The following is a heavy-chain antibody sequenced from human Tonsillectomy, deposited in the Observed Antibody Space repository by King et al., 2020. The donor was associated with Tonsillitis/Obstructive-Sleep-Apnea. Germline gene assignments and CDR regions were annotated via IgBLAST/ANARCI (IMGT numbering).Heavy chain of an antibody. CDR3: ARDRATRPAPGAAADLNYYYYYGMDV. CDR1: GFTFSSYE. V-gene: IGHV3-48*03. CDR2: ISSSGSTI. D-gene: IGHD6-13*01. J-gene: IGHJ6*02. Sequence: VQLVESGGGLVQPGGSLRLSCAASGFTFSSYEMNWVRQAPGKGLEWVSYISSSGSTIYYADSVKGRFTISRDNAKNSLYLQMNSLRAEDTAVYYCARDRATRPAPGAAADLNYYYYYGMDVWGQGTTVTASS.